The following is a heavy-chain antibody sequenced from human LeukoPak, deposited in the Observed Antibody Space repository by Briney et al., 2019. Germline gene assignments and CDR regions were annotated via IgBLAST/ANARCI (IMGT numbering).Heavy chain of an antibody. CDR3: ARHLLTPGESYYFDF. V-gene: IGHV5-51*01. D-gene: IGHD2-15*01. Sequence: GESLKISCWDSGSSFTSYWIGWVRQMPRKGLEWMGIIYPGDSDIRYSPSFQGQVTISADKSISTAYLQWSSLRASDTAMYYCARHLLTPGESYYFDFWGQGTLVTVSS. J-gene: IGHJ4*02. CDR1: GSSFTSYW. CDR2: IYPGDSDI.